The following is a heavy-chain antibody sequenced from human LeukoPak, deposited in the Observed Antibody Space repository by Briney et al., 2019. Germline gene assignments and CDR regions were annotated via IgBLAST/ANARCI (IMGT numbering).Heavy chain of an antibody. J-gene: IGHJ4*02. V-gene: IGHV3-23*01. CDR2: ISGSGGST. D-gene: IGHD3-10*01. CDR1: GFTFSSYA. CDR3: AKSRISTMVRAVGGLIDY. Sequence: PGGSLRLSCAASGFTFSSYAMSWVRQAPGKGLEWVSAISGSGGSTYYADSVKGRFTISRDNSKNTLYLQMNSLRAEDTAVYYCAKSRISTMVRAVGGLIDYWGQGTLVTVSS.